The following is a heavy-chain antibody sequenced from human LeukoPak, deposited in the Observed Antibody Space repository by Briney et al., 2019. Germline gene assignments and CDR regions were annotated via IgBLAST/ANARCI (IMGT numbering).Heavy chain of an antibody. CDR2: IGSGSNYI. CDR3: AKEDSSGWYDYAFDI. V-gene: IGHV3-21*04. Sequence: GGSLRLSCAASGFTFSSYSMNWVRQAPGKGLEWVSSIGSGSNYIYYADSVKGRFTISRGNARNSLYLQMNSLRAEDTAVYYCAKEDSSGWYDYAFDIWGQGTMVTVSS. CDR1: GFTFSSYS. D-gene: IGHD6-19*01. J-gene: IGHJ3*02.